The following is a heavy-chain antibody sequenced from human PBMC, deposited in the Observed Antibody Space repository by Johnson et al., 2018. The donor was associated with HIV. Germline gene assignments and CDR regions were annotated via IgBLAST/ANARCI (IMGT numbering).Heavy chain of an antibody. CDR1: RFTFSSYA. CDR3: ARPPPWFGEGIGAFDI. V-gene: IGHV3-30*04. J-gene: IGHJ3*02. Sequence: QLQPVESGGGVVQPGRSLRLSRPSSRFTFSSYAMHWVRQAPATGLACVAVISYDGSKHYHADSVRGRFTIAKDNSKKTLYLQMNSLRAEDTAVYYCARPPPWFGEGIGAFDIWGQGTMVTVSS. CDR2: ISYDGSKH. D-gene: IGHD3-10*01.